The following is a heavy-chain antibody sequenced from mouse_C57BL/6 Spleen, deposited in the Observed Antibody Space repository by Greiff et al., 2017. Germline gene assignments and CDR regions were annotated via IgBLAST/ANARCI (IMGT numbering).Heavy chain of an antibody. CDR2: IHPSDSAT. D-gene: IGHD2-5*01. Sequence: VQLQQPGAELVKPGASVKVSCKASGYTFTSYWMHWVKQRPGQGLEWIGRIHPSDSATNYNQKFKGKATLTVDKSSSTAYMQLSSLTSEDSAVYYCAIWSYYSNYVYFDVWGTGTTVTVSS. V-gene: IGHV1-74*01. CDR3: AIWSYYSNYVYFDV. CDR1: GYTFTSYW. J-gene: IGHJ1*03.